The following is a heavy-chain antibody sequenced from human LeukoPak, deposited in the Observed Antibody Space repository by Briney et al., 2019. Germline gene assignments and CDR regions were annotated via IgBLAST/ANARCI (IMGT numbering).Heavy chain of an antibody. Sequence: GGSLRLSCAASGFTFSSYAMSWVRQAPGKGLEWLSAISGSGGSTYYADSVKGRFTISRDNSKNTLYLQMNSLRAEDTDVYYCAKRLSWVKGSHDYFDYWGQGTLVTVSS. V-gene: IGHV3-23*01. J-gene: IGHJ4*02. CDR2: ISGSGGST. D-gene: IGHD1-26*01. CDR3: AKRLSWVKGSHDYFDY. CDR1: GFTFSSYA.